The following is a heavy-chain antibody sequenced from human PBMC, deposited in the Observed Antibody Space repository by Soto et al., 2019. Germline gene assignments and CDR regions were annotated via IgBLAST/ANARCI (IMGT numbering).Heavy chain of an antibody. CDR3: ASGGRSYCSGGSCYDLFDY. J-gene: IGHJ4*02. D-gene: IGHD2-15*01. V-gene: IGHV4-59*01. CDR2: IYYSGST. CDR1: GGSISSYY. Sequence: SETLSLTCTVSGGSISSYYWSWIRQPPGKGLEWIGYIYYSGSTNYNPSLRSRVTISVDTSKNQFSLKLSSVTAADTAVYYCASGGRSYCSGGSCYDLFDYWGQGTLVTVSS.